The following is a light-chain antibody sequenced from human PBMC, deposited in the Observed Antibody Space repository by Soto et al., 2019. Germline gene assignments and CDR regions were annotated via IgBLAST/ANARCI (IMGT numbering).Light chain of an antibody. J-gene: IGKJ5*01. V-gene: IGKV3D-20*02. Sequence: EIVLTQSPGTLSLSPGETATLSCRASQTIGSTYLAWYQQKPGQAPRLLIFGSSNRATGIPDRFSGSGSGTDFTLTISSLEPEDFAIYYCQQRQYWPPITFGQGTRLENK. CDR2: GSS. CDR3: QQRQYWPPIT. CDR1: QTIGSTY.